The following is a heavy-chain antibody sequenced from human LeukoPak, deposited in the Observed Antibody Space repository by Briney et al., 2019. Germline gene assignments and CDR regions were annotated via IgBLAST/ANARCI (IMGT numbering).Heavy chain of an antibody. Sequence: GESLKISCKGSGYSFTSYWIGWVRQMPGKGLEWMGIIYPGDSDTRYSPSFQGQVTISADMSISTAYLQWSSLKASDSAMYYCARGARGARNWFDSWGQGTLVTVSS. J-gene: IGHJ5*01. CDR1: GYSFTSYW. D-gene: IGHD3-10*01. V-gene: IGHV5-51*01. CDR2: IYPGDSDT. CDR3: ARGARGARNWFDS.